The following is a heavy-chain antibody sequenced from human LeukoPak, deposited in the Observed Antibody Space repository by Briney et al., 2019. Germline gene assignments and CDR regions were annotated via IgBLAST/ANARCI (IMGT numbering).Heavy chain of an antibody. CDR2: IYYSGST. D-gene: IGHD3-22*01. CDR3: ARHTFYYYDSSGYYERPFVF. J-gene: IGHJ4*02. CDR1: GGSISSNY. Sequence: SETLSLTCTVSGGSISSNYWGWIRQPPGKGLEWIGSIYYSGSTYYNPSLKSRVTISVDTSKNQFSLTLSSVTAADTAVFYCARHTFYYYDSSGYYERPFVFWGQGTLVTVSS. V-gene: IGHV4-39*01.